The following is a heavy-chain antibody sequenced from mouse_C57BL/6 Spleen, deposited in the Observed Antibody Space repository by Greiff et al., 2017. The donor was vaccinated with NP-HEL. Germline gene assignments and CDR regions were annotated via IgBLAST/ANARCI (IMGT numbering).Heavy chain of an antibody. CDR3: ARQGYYYGSSFYAMDY. CDR1: GYTFTDYY. D-gene: IGHD1-1*01. CDR2: IYPGSGNT. Sequence: VQLQQSGPELVKPGASVKISCKASGYTFTDYYINWVKQRPGQGLEWIGWIYPGSGNTKYNEKFKGNATLTVDTSSSTAYMQLSSLTSEDSAVYFCARQGYYYGSSFYAMDYWGQGTSVTVSS. V-gene: IGHV1-84*01. J-gene: IGHJ4*01.